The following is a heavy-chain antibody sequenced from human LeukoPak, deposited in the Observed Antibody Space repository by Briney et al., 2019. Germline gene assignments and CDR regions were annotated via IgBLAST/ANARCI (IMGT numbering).Heavy chain of an antibody. CDR1: GGSISSGGYS. Sequence: PSQTLSLTCAVSGGSISSGGYSWSWIRQPPGKGLEWIGYIYHSGSTYYNPSLKSRVTISVDRSKNQFSLKLSSVTAADTAVYYCARGVGRSWKYYFDYWGQGTLVTVSS. J-gene: IGHJ4*02. V-gene: IGHV4-30-2*01. CDR3: ARGVGRSWKYYFDY. D-gene: IGHD1-1*01. CDR2: IYHSGST.